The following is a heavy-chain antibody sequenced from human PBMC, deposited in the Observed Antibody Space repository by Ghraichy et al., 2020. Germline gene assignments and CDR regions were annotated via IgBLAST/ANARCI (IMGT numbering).Heavy chain of an antibody. D-gene: IGHD2-15*01. CDR1: GFTVSTNY. CDR3: AKVKACSDGYCSWCFEY. V-gene: IGHV3-53*01. Sequence: GGSLRLSCAASGFTVSTNYLAWVRQAPGKGLEWVSVLYYGGRTYHADSVMGRFTISSDNYKNTLYLQMNILRAEDTAVYYCAKVKACSDGYCSWCFEYWGQGTLVTVSS. CDR2: LYYGGRT. J-gene: IGHJ4*02.